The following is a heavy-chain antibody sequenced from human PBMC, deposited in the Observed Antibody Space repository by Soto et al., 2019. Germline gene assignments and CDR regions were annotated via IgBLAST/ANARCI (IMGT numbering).Heavy chain of an antibody. Sequence: ASVKVSCKASGYTFTSYDINWVRQATGQGLEWMGWMNPNSGKTGYTQNFQGRVTMTRNTSINTVYMELSSLRSEDTAVYYCARFASSGWFFDYWGQGTLVTVS. CDR1: GYTFTSYD. V-gene: IGHV1-8*01. CDR2: MNPNSGKT. D-gene: IGHD6-19*01. CDR3: ARFASSGWFFDY. J-gene: IGHJ4*01.